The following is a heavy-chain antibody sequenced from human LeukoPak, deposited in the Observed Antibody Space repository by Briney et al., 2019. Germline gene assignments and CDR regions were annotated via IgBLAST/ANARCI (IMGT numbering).Heavy chain of an antibody. V-gene: IGHV4-59*11. CDR3: ARGYFKYNDILTGYYTEKEYYFDS. D-gene: IGHD3-9*01. Sequence: SETLSLTCSVSGVSITVHYWSWVRQSPGKRLECVVYIDYSGSTNYNPSLKTRVTISLDTSKNQFSLQLNPVTAPDTAVYFCARGYFKYNDILTGYYTEKEYYFDSWGRGTLVTVSS. J-gene: IGHJ4*02. CDR2: IDYSGST. CDR1: GVSITVHY.